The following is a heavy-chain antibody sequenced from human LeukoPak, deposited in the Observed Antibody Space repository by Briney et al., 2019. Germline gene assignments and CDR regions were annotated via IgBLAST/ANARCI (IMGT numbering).Heavy chain of an antibody. D-gene: IGHD3-22*01. J-gene: IGHJ4*02. CDR1: GFTFSSYS. CDR2: ISSSSSTI. CDR3: AKDLSYDSSGYSYFDY. Sequence: GGSLRLSCAASGFTFSSYSMNWVRQAPGKGLEWVSYISSSSSTIYYADSVKGRFTISRDNAKNSLYLQMNSLRAEDTAVYYCAKDLSYDSSGYSYFDYWGQGTLVTVSS. V-gene: IGHV3-48*01.